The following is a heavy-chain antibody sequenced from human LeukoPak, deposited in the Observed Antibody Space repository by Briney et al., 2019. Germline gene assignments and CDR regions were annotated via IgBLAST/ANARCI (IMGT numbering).Heavy chain of an antibody. CDR3: ARGARGYSGYDFDY. Sequence: PSETLSLTCAVYGGSFNGHYWSWIRQPPGKGLEWIGEINHSGSTNYNPSLKSRVTISVDTSKNQFSLKLSSVTAADTAVYYCARGARGYSGYDFDYWGQGTLVTVSS. V-gene: IGHV4-34*01. CDR2: INHSGST. CDR1: GGSFNGHY. D-gene: IGHD5-12*01. J-gene: IGHJ4*02.